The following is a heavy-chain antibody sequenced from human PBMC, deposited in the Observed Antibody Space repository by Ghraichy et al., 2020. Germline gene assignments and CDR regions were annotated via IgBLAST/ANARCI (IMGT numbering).Heavy chain of an antibody. CDR3: ARSGYYGSGSYYHQAEYFQH. CDR2: IYYSGST. Sequence: SETLSLTCTVSGGSISSYYWSWIRQPPGKGLEWIGYIYYSGSTNYNPSLKSRVTISVDTSKNQFSLKLSSVTAADTAVYYCARSGYYGSGSYYHQAEYFQHWGQGTLVTVSS. CDR1: GGSISSYY. V-gene: IGHV4-59*08. D-gene: IGHD3-10*01. J-gene: IGHJ1*01.